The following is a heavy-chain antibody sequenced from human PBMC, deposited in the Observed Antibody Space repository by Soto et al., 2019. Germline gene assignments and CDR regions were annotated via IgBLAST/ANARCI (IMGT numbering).Heavy chain of an antibody. Sequence: QVQLVKSGGGVVQPGRSLRLSCAASGFTFSSYGMHWVRQAPGKGLEWVAVIWYDGSNKYYADSVKGRFTISRDNSKNTLYLQMNSLRAEDTAVYYCARDRCSSTSCYGMGYFQHWGQGTLVTVSS. D-gene: IGHD2-2*01. CDR1: GFTFSSYG. V-gene: IGHV3-33*01. J-gene: IGHJ1*01. CDR2: IWYDGSNK. CDR3: ARDRCSSTSCYGMGYFQH.